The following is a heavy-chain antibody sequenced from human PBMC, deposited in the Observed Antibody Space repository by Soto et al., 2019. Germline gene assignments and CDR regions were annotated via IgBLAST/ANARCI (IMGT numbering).Heavy chain of an antibody. CDR2: IDWDDDK. CDR3: ARVRLYDSSDGLGYYFDV. CDR1: GFSLSTGGMS. Sequence: SGPTLVNPTETLTLTCTFSGFSLSTGGMSVSWIRQPPGKALEWLAFIDWDDDKYYSTSLRTRLTISKDTSKNQVLLTMTNMDPVDTATYYCARVRLYDSSDGLGYYFDVWGQGTPVTVSS. V-gene: IGHV2-70*01. J-gene: IGHJ4*02. D-gene: IGHD3-22*01.